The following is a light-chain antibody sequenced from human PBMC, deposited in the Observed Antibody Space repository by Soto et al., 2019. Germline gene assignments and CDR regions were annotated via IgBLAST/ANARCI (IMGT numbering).Light chain of an antibody. CDR2: TAF. Sequence: DIQMTQSPSSLSASLGDRVTITCRASQDIRNYLNWYHQEAGKAPSLPIDTAFSMKSGVSSRFTGSGSGTDFTLTITSLQPADLGDCYSQQRCSSPLTFCTGT. V-gene: IGKV1-39*01. CDR3: QQRCSSPLT. J-gene: IGKJ3*01. CDR1: QDIRNY.